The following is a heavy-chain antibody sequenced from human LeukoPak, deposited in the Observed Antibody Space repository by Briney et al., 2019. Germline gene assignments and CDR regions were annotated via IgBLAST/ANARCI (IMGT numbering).Heavy chain of an antibody. D-gene: IGHD5-18*01. Sequence: SETLSLTCTVSGGSISSSSYYWGWIRQPPGKGLEWIGSIYYSGSTYYNPSLKSRVTISVATSKNQFSLKLSSVTAADTAVYYCARIGHAYGYIDYWGQGTLVTVSS. CDR1: GGSISSSSYY. CDR2: IYYSGST. J-gene: IGHJ4*02. CDR3: ARIGHAYGYIDY. V-gene: IGHV4-39*01.